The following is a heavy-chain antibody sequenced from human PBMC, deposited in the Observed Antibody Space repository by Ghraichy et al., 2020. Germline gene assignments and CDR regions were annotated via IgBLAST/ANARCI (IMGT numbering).Heavy chain of an antibody. D-gene: IGHD2/OR15-2a*01. CDR1: GFTFRTHW. Sequence: GGSLRLSCAASGFTFRTHWMYWARQAPGKGLVWVSRINTDESVTNYADSVKGRFTISRDNAKSTVYLQMNSLRAEDTAVYYCVRTAFDVWGQGTTVIVSS. CDR3: VRTAFDV. J-gene: IGHJ6*02. V-gene: IGHV3-74*01. CDR2: INTDESVT.